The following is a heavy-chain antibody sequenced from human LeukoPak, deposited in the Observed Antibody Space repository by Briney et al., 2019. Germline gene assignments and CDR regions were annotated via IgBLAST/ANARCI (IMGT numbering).Heavy chain of an antibody. CDR1: GGSFRGYY. CDR3: ARVSTWLRLPDC. Sequence: PSETLSLTCAVYGGSFRGYYWSWIRQPPGKGLEWIGEINHSGSTNYNPSLKSRVTISVDTSKNQFSLKLSSVTAADTAVYYCARVSTWLRLPDCWGQGTLVTVSS. D-gene: IGHD5-12*01. CDR2: INHSGST. J-gene: IGHJ4*02. V-gene: IGHV4-34*01.